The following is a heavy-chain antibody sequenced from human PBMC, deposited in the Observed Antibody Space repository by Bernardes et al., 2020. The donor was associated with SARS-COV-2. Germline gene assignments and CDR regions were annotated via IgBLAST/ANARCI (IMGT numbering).Heavy chain of an antibody. CDR1: GFTFSNYV. CDR3: AKYEEGSYRPPLEH. J-gene: IGHJ4*02. CDR2: IRTADGKT. V-gene: IGHV3-23*01. D-gene: IGHD1-1*01. Sequence: SLRLSCATSGFTFSNYVLSWVRQAPGKGLEWVSSIRTADGKTFYKDSVRGRFTMSGDNSEKTVSLQMNSLRDDDTAVYYCAKYEEGSYRPPLEHWGQGTLVTVSS.